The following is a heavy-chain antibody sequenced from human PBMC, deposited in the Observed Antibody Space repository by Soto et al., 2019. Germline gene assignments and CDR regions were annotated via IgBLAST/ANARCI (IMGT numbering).Heavy chain of an antibody. V-gene: IGHV3-33*01. J-gene: IGHJ6*02. Sequence: GALRLSCATSGFKHWVRQAPGRGLEWLAVIWYDGSNKYYADSVQGRFTISRDNAKNTLYLQMNSLRAEDTAVYYCARDISGWNPYYYYGMDVWGQGTTVTVSS. CDR1: GFK. CDR3: ARDISGWNPYYYYGMDV. D-gene: IGHD6-19*01. CDR2: IWYDGSNK.